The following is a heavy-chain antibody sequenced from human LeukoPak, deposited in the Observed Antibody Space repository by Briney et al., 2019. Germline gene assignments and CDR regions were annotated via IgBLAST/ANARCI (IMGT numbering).Heavy chain of an antibody. Sequence: GGSLRLSCAASGFTFSSYAMHWVRQAPGKGLEWVAVISYDGSNKYYADSVKGRFTISRDNSKNPLYLQMNSLRAEDTAVYYCARAPAWLQPRFDYWGQGTLVTVSS. D-gene: IGHD5-24*01. J-gene: IGHJ4*02. CDR2: ISYDGSNK. CDR3: ARAPAWLQPRFDY. V-gene: IGHV3-30-3*01. CDR1: GFTFSSYA.